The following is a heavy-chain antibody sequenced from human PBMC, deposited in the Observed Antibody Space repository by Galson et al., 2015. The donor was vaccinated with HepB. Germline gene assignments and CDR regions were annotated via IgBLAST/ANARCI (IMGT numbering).Heavy chain of an antibody. CDR2: ISAFNTNT. CDR1: GYPFSSYG. D-gene: IGHD6-19*01. Sequence: SVKVSCKASGYPFSSYGLHWVRQAPGQGLEWMGRISAFNTNTNYAQNLQGRLTMTTDTSTSTAYMELRSLTSDDTAFYYCARSSGGWLPLDYWGQGTLVTVSS. V-gene: IGHV1-18*01. J-gene: IGHJ4*02. CDR3: ARSSGGWLPLDY.